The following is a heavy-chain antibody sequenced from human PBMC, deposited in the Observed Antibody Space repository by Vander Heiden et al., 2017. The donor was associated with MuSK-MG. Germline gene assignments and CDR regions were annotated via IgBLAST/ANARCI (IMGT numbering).Heavy chain of an antibody. Sequence: QLQLQESGPGLVKPSATLSLPCTVSGGSISSNSYYWGWIRQPPGKGLEWIGSIFYSGSTYYNPSLKSRVTISVDTSQNQFSLKLTSVTAADTAVYYCARLGSRYGSANWWGQGTLVTVSS. CDR2: IFYSGST. J-gene: IGHJ4*02. D-gene: IGHD3-10*01. CDR1: GGSISSNSYY. V-gene: IGHV4-39*01. CDR3: ARLGSRYGSANW.